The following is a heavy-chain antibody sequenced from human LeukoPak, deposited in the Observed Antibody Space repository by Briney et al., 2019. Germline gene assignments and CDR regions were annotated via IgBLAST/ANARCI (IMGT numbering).Heavy chain of an antibody. V-gene: IGHV3-7*01. J-gene: IGHJ3*02. Sequence: GGSLRLSCAVSGFSFSSYWMSWVRQAPGRGLEWVATIKQDGSERYYVDSVKGRFTISRDNAKNSVYLQMNSLRAEDTAVYYCARDLHLLEELLSAFDIWGQGTMVTVSS. CDR1: GFSFSSYW. CDR3: ARDLHLLEELLSAFDI. D-gene: IGHD1-26*01. CDR2: IKQDGSER.